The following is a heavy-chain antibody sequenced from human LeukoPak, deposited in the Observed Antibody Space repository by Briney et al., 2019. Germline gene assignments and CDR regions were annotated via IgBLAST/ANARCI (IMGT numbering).Heavy chain of an antibody. D-gene: IGHD3-3*01. Sequence: ASVKVSCKVSGYTLTELSMHWVRQAPGKGLEWMGGFDPEDGETIYAQKFQGRVTMTEDTSTDTAYMELSSLRSEDTAVYYCAILPYDPANYYYYYMDVWGKGTTVTVSS. CDR1: GYTLTELS. V-gene: IGHV1-24*01. J-gene: IGHJ6*03. CDR2: FDPEDGET. CDR3: AILPYDPANYYYYYMDV.